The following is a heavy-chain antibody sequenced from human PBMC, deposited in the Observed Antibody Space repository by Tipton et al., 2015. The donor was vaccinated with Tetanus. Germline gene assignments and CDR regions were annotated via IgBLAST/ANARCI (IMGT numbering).Heavy chain of an antibody. D-gene: IGHD3-3*01. CDR2: INPNSGGT. V-gene: IGHV1-2*02. CDR3: ARYYDFWSGYYSYFDY. CDR1: GYTFTGYY. J-gene: IGHJ4*02. Sequence: QVQLVQSGAEVKKPGASVKVSCKASGYTFTGYYMHWVRQAPGQGLEWMGWINPNSGGTNYAQKFQGRVTMTRDTSISTAYMELSRLRSDDTAVYYCARYYDFWSGYYSYFDYWGQGTLVTVSP.